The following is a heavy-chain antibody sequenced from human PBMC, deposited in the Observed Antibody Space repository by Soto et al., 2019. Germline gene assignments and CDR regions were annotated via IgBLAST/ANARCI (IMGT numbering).Heavy chain of an antibody. CDR3: ARGPSRTYCSSTSCSDYYYGMDV. D-gene: IGHD2-2*01. CDR1: GFTFSSYS. CDR2: ISSSSSYI. J-gene: IGHJ6*02. V-gene: IGHV3-21*01. Sequence: PGGSLRLSCAASGFTFSSYSMNWVRQAPGKGLEWVSSISSSSSYIYYADSVKGRFTISRDNAKNSLYLQMNSLRAEDTAVYYCARGPSRTYCSSTSCSDYYYGMDVWGQGTTVTVSS.